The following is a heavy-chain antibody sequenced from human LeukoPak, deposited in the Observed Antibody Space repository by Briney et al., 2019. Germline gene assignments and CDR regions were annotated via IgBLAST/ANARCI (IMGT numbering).Heavy chain of an antibody. CDR3: ATESYSGSYLYAFDI. Sequence: ASVKVSCKASGYTFTSYGISWVRQAPGQGLEWMGWISAYNGNTNYAQKLQGRVTMTEDTSTDTAYMELSSLRSEDTAVYYCATESYSGSYLYAFDIWGQGTMVTASS. D-gene: IGHD1-26*01. J-gene: IGHJ3*02. CDR1: GYTFTSYG. V-gene: IGHV1-18*01. CDR2: ISAYNGNT.